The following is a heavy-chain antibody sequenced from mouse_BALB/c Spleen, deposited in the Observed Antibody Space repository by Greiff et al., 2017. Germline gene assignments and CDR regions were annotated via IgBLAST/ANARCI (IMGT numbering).Heavy chain of an antibody. CDR2: ISNLAYSI. Sequence: EVQLVESGGGLVQPGGSRKLSCAASGFTFSDYGMAWVRQAPGKGPEWVAFISNLAYSIYYADTVTGRFTISRENAKNTLYLEMSSLRSEDTAMYYCARDDYGFPFAYWGQGTLVTVSA. V-gene: IGHV5-15*02. CDR1: GFTFSDYG. CDR3: ARDDYGFPFAY. J-gene: IGHJ3*01. D-gene: IGHD1-2*01.